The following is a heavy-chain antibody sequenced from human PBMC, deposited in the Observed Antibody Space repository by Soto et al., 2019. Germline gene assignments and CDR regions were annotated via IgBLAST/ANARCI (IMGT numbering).Heavy chain of an antibody. CDR1: GFTFSSYG. V-gene: IGHV3-30*18. Sequence: GGSLRLSCAASGFTFSSYGMHWVRQAPGKGLEWVAVISYDGSNKYYADSVKGRFTISRDNSKNTLYLQMNSLRAEDTAVYYCAKSWTYTAIVTGGYFDYWGQGTLVTVSS. D-gene: IGHD5-18*01. CDR2: ISYDGSNK. CDR3: AKSWTYTAIVTGGYFDY. J-gene: IGHJ4*02.